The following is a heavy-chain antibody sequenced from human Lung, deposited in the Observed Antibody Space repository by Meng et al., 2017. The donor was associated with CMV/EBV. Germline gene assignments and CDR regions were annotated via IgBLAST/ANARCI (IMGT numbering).Heavy chain of an antibody. CDR1: GYTFTGYY. CDR2: INPHSGDT. Sequence: SXXVSXKASGYTFTGYYIHWVRQAPGQGLEWMGWINPHSGDTKYAQSFQGRVSVTRDTSVSIAYMELSSLRSDDAAVYYCVRSRSGSYSLYFYGLDVWGQGTXVTVSS. V-gene: IGHV1-2*02. D-gene: IGHD3-10*01. CDR3: VRSRSGSYSLYFYGLDV. J-gene: IGHJ6*02.